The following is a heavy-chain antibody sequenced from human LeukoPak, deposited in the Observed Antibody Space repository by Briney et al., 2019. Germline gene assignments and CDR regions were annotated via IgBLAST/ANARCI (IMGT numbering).Heavy chain of an antibody. J-gene: IGHJ4*02. CDR2: IYYSGST. CDR3: ARGFRNSFSDF. Sequence: SETLSLTCTVPGGSISSYYWSWIRQPPGKGLEWIGYIYYSGSTNYNPSLKSRVTISVDTSKNQFSLRLTSVTTADTAVYYCARGFRNSFSDFWGQGTLVTVSS. CDR1: GGSISSYY. D-gene: IGHD1-7*01. V-gene: IGHV4-59*01.